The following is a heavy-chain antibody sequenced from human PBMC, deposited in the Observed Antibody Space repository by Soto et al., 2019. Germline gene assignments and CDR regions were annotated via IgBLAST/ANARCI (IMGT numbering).Heavy chain of an antibody. CDR3: ARGNPIFGLVITNYWYFDL. J-gene: IGHJ2*01. V-gene: IGHV1-18*01. Sequence: QVQLVQSGAEVKKPGASVKVSCKASGYTFTSYGISWVRQAPGQGLEWMGWISAYNGNTNYAQKLQGRVTMTTDTSTSQAYMGLRSLRSDDTAVYYCARGNPIFGLVITNYWYFDLWGRGTLVTVSS. CDR1: GYTFTSYG. D-gene: IGHD3-3*01. CDR2: ISAYNGNT.